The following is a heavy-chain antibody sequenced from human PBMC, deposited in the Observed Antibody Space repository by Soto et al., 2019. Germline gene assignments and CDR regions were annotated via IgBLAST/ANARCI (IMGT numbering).Heavy chain of an antibody. CDR3: AREVRYSSGWYDY. V-gene: IGHV4-61*01. CDR2: IYYSGCT. J-gene: IGHJ4*02. Sequence: SETLSLTCTVSGGSVSSGSYYWSWIRQPPGKGLEWIGYIYYSGCTNYNPSLKSRVTISVDTSKNQFSLKLSSVTAADTAVYYCAREVRYSSGWYDYWGQGTLVTVSS. D-gene: IGHD6-19*01. CDR1: GGSVSSGSYY.